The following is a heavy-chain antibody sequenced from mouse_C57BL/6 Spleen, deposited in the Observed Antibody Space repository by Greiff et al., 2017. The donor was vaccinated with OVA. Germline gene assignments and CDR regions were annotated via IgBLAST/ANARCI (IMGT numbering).Heavy chain of an antibody. CDR3: AKNYDYDVNYAMDY. D-gene: IGHD2-4*01. Sequence: QVQLQQSGPGLVQPSQSLSITCTFSGFSLTSYGVHWVRQSPGKGLEWLGVIWRGGSTDYNAAFMSRLSITKDNSKSQVFFKMNSLQADDTAIYYCAKNYDYDVNYAMDYWGQGTSVTVSS. CDR2: IWRGGST. J-gene: IGHJ4*01. V-gene: IGHV2-5*01. CDR1: GFSLTSYG.